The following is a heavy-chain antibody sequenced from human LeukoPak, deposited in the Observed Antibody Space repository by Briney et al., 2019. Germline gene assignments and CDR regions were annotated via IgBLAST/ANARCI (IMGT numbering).Heavy chain of an antibody. CDR3: ARVGVGGSSSWYYYYYGMDV. Sequence: GASVKVSCKASGGTFSSYTISWVRQAPGQGLEWMGRIIPILGIANYAQKFQGRVTITADKPTSTAYMELSSLRSEDTAVYCCARVGVGGSSSWYYYYYGMDVWGQGTTVTVSS. CDR1: GGTFSSYT. J-gene: IGHJ6*02. V-gene: IGHV1-69*02. CDR2: IIPILGIA. D-gene: IGHD6-13*01.